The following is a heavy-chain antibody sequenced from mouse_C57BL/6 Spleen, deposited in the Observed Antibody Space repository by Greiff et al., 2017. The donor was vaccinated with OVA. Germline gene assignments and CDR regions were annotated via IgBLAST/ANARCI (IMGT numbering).Heavy chain of an antibody. CDR1: GYTFTNYW. CDR2: IYPGGGYT. D-gene: IGHD1-1*01. V-gene: IGHV1-63*01. CDR3: ARGGDYYGSSPYYCDY. Sequence: VQLQQSGAELVRPGTSVKMSCKASGYTFTNYWIGWAKQRPGHGLEWIGDIYPGGGYTNYNEKFKGKATLTADKSSSTAYMQFSSLTSEDSAIYYCARGGDYYGSSPYYCDYWGQGTTLTVSS. J-gene: IGHJ2*01.